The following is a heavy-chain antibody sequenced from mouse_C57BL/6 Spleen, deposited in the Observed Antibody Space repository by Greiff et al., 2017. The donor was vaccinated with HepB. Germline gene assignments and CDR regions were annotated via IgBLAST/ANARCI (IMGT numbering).Heavy chain of an antibody. CDR3: ARGGLLLRFVDY. D-gene: IGHD1-1*01. V-gene: IGHV1-59*01. Sequence: QVQLQQPGAELVRPGTSVKLSCKASGYTFTSYWMHWVKQRPGQGLEWIGVIDPSDSYTNYNQKFKGKATLTVDTSSSTAYMQLSRLTSEYSAVYYCARGGLLLRFVDYWGQGTTLTVSS. CDR1: GYTFTSYW. J-gene: IGHJ2*01. CDR2: IDPSDSYT.